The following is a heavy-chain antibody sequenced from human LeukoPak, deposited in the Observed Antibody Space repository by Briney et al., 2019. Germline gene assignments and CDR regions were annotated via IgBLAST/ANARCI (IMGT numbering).Heavy chain of an antibody. Sequence: GGSLRLSCAASGSTSSRYYMSWVRQTPEKGLEWVANINQDGSEKNYVDSVKGRFTISRDNAKNSLYLQMNSLRAEDTAVYYCASAAGWESAYWGQGTLVTVSS. D-gene: IGHD1-26*01. J-gene: IGHJ4*02. CDR1: GSTSSRYY. V-gene: IGHV3-7*01. CDR3: ASAAGWESAY. CDR2: INQDGSEK.